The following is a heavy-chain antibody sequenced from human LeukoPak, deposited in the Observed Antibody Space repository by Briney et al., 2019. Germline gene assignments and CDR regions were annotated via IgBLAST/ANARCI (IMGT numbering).Heavy chain of an antibody. J-gene: IGHJ4*02. V-gene: IGHV3-23*01. CDR3: VKEYWDY. Sequence: GGSLRLSCAASGFTFSSSVMGWVRQVPGKGLEWVSGIGDSGVSTYYADSVRGRFTISRDNSKNTLYLQMNRLRADDAGVYYCVKEYWDYWGQGTVVTVSS. CDR1: GFTFSSSV. CDR2: IGDSGVST. D-gene: IGHD2-15*01.